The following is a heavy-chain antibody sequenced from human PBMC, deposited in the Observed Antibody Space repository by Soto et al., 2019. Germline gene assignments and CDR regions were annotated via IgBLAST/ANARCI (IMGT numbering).Heavy chain of an antibody. Sequence: GGSLRLSCVASEVTFASYAMDWVRQAPGKGLEWVSLITSGGGGANYADSVKGRFTISRDNSKNTLYLQMNSLRAEDTAIYHRVKEGRDWNSRGSFDLWGRGTMVTV. V-gene: IGHV3-23*01. CDR1: EVTFASYA. CDR3: VKEGRDWNSRGSFDL. CDR2: ITSGGGGA. J-gene: IGHJ3*01. D-gene: IGHD1-1*01.